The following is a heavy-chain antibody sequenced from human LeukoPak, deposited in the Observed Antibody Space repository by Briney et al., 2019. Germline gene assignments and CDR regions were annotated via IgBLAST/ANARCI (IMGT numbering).Heavy chain of an antibody. J-gene: IGHJ4*02. CDR3: ARLPIVVITSGGY. D-gene: IGHD3-22*01. CDR2: IYSDGST. CDR1: GFTVSSNY. Sequence: PGGSLRLSCAASGFTVSSNYMTWVRQAPGEGLEWLSVIYSDGSTYYADSVKGRFTILRDNSKNTLYLQMNSLRAEDTAVYYCARLPIVVITSGGYWGQGTLVTVSS. V-gene: IGHV3-53*01.